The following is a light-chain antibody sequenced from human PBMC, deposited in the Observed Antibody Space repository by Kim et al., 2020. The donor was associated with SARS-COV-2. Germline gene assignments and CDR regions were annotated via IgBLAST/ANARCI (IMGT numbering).Light chain of an antibody. J-gene: IGKJ4*01. CDR2: DAS. CDR3: QRRSSWPLT. CDR1: QGVSTC. V-gene: IGKV3-11*01. Sequence: PGARATLSGRASQGVSTCLAWYQQRSGQAPRVLIYDASNRATGIPARFSGSGSGTDFTLTISSLQPEDFAVYYCQRRSSWPLTFGGGTKV.